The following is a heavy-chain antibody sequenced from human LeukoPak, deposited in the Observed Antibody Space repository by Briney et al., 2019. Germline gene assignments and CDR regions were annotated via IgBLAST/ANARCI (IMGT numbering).Heavy chain of an antibody. CDR3: ARLRGNYFPDY. D-gene: IGHD2/OR15-2a*01. CDR1: GDSISGYY. J-gene: IGHJ4*02. V-gene: IGHV4-59*01. CDR2: IYYSGSI. Sequence: SETLSLTCTVSGDSISGYYWTWIRQPPGKGLEWIGYIYYSGSINYNPSLKSRITISVDTSKNQFSLRLSSVTAADTAVYYCARLRGNYFPDYWGQRTQVTVSS.